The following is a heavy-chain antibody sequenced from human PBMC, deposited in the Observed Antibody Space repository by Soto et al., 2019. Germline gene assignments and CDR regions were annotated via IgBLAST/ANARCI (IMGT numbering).Heavy chain of an antibody. Sequence: QVHLVQSGAEVEKPGASVKVSCKASGYTFTDYGISWVRQAPGQGLQWMGWITAFNGNTKYAQQFQGRVTMTTDTPTSTAYMELSSLESDDTAVYYCARISQSDFWSGYYYFFDYWGQGTLVTVSS. D-gene: IGHD3-3*01. CDR2: ITAFNGNT. CDR1: GYTFTDYG. V-gene: IGHV1-18*01. CDR3: ARISQSDFWSGYYYFFDY. J-gene: IGHJ4*02.